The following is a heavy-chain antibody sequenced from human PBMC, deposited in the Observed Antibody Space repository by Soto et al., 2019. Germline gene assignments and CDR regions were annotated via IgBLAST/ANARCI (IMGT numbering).Heavy chain of an antibody. V-gene: IGHV1-2*04. J-gene: IGHJ4*02. CDR3: ARDPPADSSSSWYYFDY. Sequence: GASVKVSCKASGYTFTGYYMHWVRQAPGQGLEWMGWINPNSGGTNYAQKFQGWVTMTRDTSISTAYMELSRLRSDDTAVYYCARDPPADSSSSWYYFDYWGQGTLVTVSS. CDR1: GYTFTGYY. D-gene: IGHD6-13*01. CDR2: INPNSGGT.